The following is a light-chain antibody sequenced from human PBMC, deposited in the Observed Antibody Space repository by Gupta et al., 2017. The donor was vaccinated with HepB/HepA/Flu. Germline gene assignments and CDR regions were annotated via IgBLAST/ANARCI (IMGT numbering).Light chain of an antibody. V-gene: IGKV3-20*01. J-gene: IGKJ1*01. CDR2: GAS. Sequence: DIVLTQSPGTLSLSPGDRATLSCRASLNRTSNYLAWYQQKPGQSPRLLIYGASSRATGIPDRFSGSGSGTDFTLTISRLESEDFAVYYCQQYDSSRTFGQGTKVEIK. CDR1: LNRTSNY. CDR3: QQYDSSRT.